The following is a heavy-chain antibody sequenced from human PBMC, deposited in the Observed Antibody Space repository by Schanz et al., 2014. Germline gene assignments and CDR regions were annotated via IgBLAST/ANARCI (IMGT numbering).Heavy chain of an antibody. Sequence: EVQLLESGGGFVQPGGSLRLSCVASGFTFSTYAMSWVRQAPGKGLEWVSAINGNGGITYYADPVKGRFTISRDNSKNTLYLQMNSLRPEDTALYYCVRIHVAVAEAFYWGQGALVIVS. CDR3: VRIHVAVAEAFY. J-gene: IGHJ4*02. D-gene: IGHD6-19*01. V-gene: IGHV3-23*01. CDR1: GFTFSTYA. CDR2: INGNGGIT.